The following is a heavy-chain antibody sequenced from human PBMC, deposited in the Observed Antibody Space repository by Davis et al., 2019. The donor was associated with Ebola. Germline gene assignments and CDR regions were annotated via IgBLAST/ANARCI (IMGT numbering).Heavy chain of an antibody. J-gene: IGHJ4*02. V-gene: IGHV6-1*01. Sequence: HSQTLSLTCAISGDSVSTAGWNWIRHSPSRGLEWLGRTYYKSKWYNDYAASVKSRITINPDTSKNQFSLQLNSVTPEDTAVYYCARGWLRSGFDSWGQGAPVTVSS. D-gene: IGHD5-12*01. CDR1: GDSVSTAG. CDR2: TYYKSKWYN. CDR3: ARGWLRSGFDS.